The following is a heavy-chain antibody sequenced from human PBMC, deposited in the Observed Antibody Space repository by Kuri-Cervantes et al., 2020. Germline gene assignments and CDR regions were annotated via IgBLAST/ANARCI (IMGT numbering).Heavy chain of an antibody. D-gene: IGHD2-15*01. CDR2: ISYSGTT. CDR1: GDSINSYY. Sequence: GSLRLSCTVSGDSINSYYWNWIRQPPGKGLEWIGYISYSGTTNYNPSLKSRVTISVDTSKNQFSLKLSSVTAADTAVYYCARDSRVGWFDPWGQGTLVTVSS. V-gene: IGHV4-59*01. J-gene: IGHJ5*02. CDR3: ARDSRVGWFDP.